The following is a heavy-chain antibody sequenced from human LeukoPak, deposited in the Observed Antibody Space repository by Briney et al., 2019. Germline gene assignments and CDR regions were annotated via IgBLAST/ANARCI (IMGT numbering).Heavy chain of an antibody. CDR3: ARRPLTYYYDSSGYYNYFDY. Sequence: PSETLSLTCAVYGESFSGYYWSWIRQPPGKGREWIGEINHRGSTNYNPSLKSRVTISVDTSKNQFSLKLSSVTAADTAVYYCARRPLTYYYDSSGYYNYFDYWGQGTLVTVSS. D-gene: IGHD3-22*01. V-gene: IGHV4-34*01. CDR1: GESFSGYY. CDR2: INHRGST. J-gene: IGHJ4*02.